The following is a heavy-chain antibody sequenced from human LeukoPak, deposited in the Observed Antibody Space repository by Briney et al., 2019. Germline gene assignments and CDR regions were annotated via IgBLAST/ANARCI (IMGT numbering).Heavy chain of an antibody. V-gene: IGHV3-23*01. CDR1: GFSVSDYA. Sequence: GGSLRLSCAASGFSVSDYAVGWVRQAPGKGLEWVSAINKYGSIFYADSVRGRFTISRDTSKNMQYLQMSGLRAEDTAVYHCVKGYGMDVWGQGTTVTVSS. CDR2: INKYGSI. CDR3: VKGYGMDV. J-gene: IGHJ6*02.